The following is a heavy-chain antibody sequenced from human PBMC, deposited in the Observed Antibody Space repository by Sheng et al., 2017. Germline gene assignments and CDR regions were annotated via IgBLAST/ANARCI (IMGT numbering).Heavy chain of an antibody. CDR1: GFTFNTYW. CDR3: ARGDESSGLFHFDY. D-gene: IGHD6-19*01. Sequence: EVQLVESGGGLVQPGGSLRLSCAASGFTFNTYWMHWVRQAPGKGLVWVSRINNDGSSTRYADSGKGRFTISRDNAKNTLFLQMNSLRAEDAAVYYCARGDESSGLFHFDYWGQGALVTVSS. V-gene: IGHV3-74*01. CDR2: INNDGSST. J-gene: IGHJ4*02.